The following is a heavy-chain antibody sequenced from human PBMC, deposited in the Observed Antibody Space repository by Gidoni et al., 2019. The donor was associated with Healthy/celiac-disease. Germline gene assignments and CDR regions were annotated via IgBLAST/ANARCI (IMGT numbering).Heavy chain of an antibody. CDR3: ARNGLGVILHAFDI. D-gene: IGHD2-21*01. J-gene: IGHJ3*02. CDR1: GSSISRSY. Sequence: QVQLQASGPGRAEPSETPSLTCTTPGSSISRSYWSWIRQPPGKVLEWIGYIDYSGSTNYHPSLKSRVTISVDTYKNQFSLKLSSVTAADTAVYYCARNGLGVILHAFDILGQGTMVTVSS. V-gene: IGHV4-59*01. CDR2: IDYSGST.